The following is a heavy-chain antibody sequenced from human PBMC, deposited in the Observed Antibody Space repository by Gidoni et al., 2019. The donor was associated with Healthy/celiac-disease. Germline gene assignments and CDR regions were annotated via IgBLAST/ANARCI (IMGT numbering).Heavy chain of an antibody. CDR3: ARDLIVVVPAAIDY. V-gene: IGHV3-30-3*01. CDR1: GFTFSSYA. CDR2: ISYDGSNK. D-gene: IGHD2-2*01. J-gene: IGHJ4*02. Sequence: QVQLVESGGGVVQPGRSLRLPCAASGFTFSSYAMHWVRQAPGKGLEWVAVISYDGSNKYYADSVKGRFTISRDNSKNTLYLQMNSLRAEDTAVYYCARDLIVVVPAAIDYWGQGTLVTVSS.